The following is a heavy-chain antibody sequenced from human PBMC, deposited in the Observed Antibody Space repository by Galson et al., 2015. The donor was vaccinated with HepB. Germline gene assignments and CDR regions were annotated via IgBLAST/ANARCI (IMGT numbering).Heavy chain of an antibody. D-gene: IGHD3-10*01. CDR1: GLTFNRCA. Sequence: SLRLSCAASGLTFNRCAMTWVRQPPGKGLEWVSAISASGGSTYHADSVKGRFTISRDNSKSTVFLQINSLRAEDTAVYYCATGLHLGNYYDYYESMDVWGRGTTVTVSS. CDR3: ATGLHLGNYYDYYESMDV. CDR2: ISASGGST. J-gene: IGHJ6*02. V-gene: IGHV3-23*01.